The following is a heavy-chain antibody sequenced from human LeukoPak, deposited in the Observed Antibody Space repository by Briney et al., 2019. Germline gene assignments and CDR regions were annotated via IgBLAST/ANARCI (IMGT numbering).Heavy chain of an antibody. J-gene: IGHJ4*02. CDR1: GFTFSSYG. V-gene: IGHV3-33*01. D-gene: IGHD4/OR15-4a*01. Sequence: GGSLRLSCAASGFTFSSYGMHWVRQAPGKGLDWVAVIWYDRSNKHYADSVKGRFTISRDNSKNTLYLQMNSLRAEDTAVYYCARDILTDYGTNRFDYWGPGTLVTVSS. CDR3: ARDILTDYGTNRFDY. CDR2: IWYDRSNK.